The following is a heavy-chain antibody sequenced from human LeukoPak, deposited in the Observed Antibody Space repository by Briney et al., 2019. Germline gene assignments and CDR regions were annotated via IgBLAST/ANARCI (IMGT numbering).Heavy chain of an antibody. CDR2: IIPIFGTA. CDR3: ARGTRVLIAADGTKYFQH. V-gene: IGHV1-69*05. Sequence: GASVKVSCKASGGTFSSYAISWVRQAPGQGLEWMGGIIPIFGTANYAQKFQGRVTITTDESTSTAYMELSSLRSEDTAVYYCARGTRVLIAADGTKYFQHWGQGNLVTVSS. D-gene: IGHD6-13*01. J-gene: IGHJ1*01. CDR1: GGTFSSYA.